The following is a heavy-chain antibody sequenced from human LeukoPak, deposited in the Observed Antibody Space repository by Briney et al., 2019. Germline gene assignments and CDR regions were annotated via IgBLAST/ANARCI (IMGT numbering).Heavy chain of an antibody. J-gene: IGHJ3*02. V-gene: IGHV3-74*01. Sequence: GGSLRLSCAASGFPLSSYWMHWVRQTPGKGLEWVAQIRADGTRIVYGDSVEGRFTISRDNARNMLFLEMNSLRPEDSAVYYCARDDVSPQAFDIWGQGTMVTVSS. D-gene: IGHD2/OR15-2a*01. CDR2: IRADGTRI. CDR3: ARDDVSPQAFDI. CDR1: GFPLSSYW.